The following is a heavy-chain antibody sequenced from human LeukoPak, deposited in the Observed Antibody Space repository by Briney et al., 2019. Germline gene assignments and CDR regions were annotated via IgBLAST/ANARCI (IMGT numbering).Heavy chain of an antibody. CDR1: GFTFSSYA. D-gene: IGHD1-26*01. Sequence: GGSLRLSCAASGFTFSSYAMHWVRQAPGKGLEWVAVISYDGSNKYYADSVKGRFTISRDNSKNTLYLQMNSLRVDDTAAYYCATISGSFEYLDYWGQGTLVTVPS. CDR3: ATISGSFEYLDY. CDR2: ISYDGSNK. V-gene: IGHV3-30-3*01. J-gene: IGHJ4*02.